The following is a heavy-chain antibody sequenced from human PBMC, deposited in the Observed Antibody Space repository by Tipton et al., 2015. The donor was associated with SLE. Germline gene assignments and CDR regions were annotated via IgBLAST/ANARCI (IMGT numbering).Heavy chain of an antibody. CDR1: GFTFSSYG. J-gene: IGHJ2*01. CDR3: ARVGDSGYEDWYFDL. Sequence: QVQLVQSGGGVVQPGRSLRLSCAASGFTFSSYGMHWVRQAPGKGLEWVAVIWYDGSNKYYADSVKGRFTISRDNSKNTLYLQMNSLRAEDTAVYYCARVGDSGYEDWYFDLWGRGTLVTVSS. V-gene: IGHV3-33*01. D-gene: IGHD5-12*01. CDR2: IWYDGSNK.